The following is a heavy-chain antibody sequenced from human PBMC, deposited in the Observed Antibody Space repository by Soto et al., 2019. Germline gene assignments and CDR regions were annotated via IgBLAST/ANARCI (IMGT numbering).Heavy chain of an antibody. V-gene: IGHV3-74*01. CDR3: ARDSAWYCSGGSCQSLDV. D-gene: IGHD2-15*01. CDR2: INSDGSST. CDR1: GFTFSSYW. Sequence: GGSLRLSCAASGFTFSSYWMHWVRQAPGKGLVWVSRINSDGSSTSYADSVKGRFTISRDNAKNTLYLQMNSLRAEDTAVYYCARDSAWYCSGGSCQSLDVWGKGTTVTVSS. J-gene: IGHJ6*04.